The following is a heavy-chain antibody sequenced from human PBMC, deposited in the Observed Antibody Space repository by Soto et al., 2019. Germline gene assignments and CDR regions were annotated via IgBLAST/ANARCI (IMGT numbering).Heavy chain of an antibody. CDR3: ARGPYSSGRYYFDY. CDR1: GGSVSSGSYY. CDR2: IYYSGST. V-gene: IGHV4-61*01. D-gene: IGHD6-19*01. Sequence: SETLSLTCTVSGGSVSSGSYYWSWIRQPPGKGLEWIGYIYYSGSTNYNPSLKSRVTISVDTSKNQFSLKLSSVTAADTAVYYCARGPYSSGRYYFDYWGQGTLVTVSS. J-gene: IGHJ4*02.